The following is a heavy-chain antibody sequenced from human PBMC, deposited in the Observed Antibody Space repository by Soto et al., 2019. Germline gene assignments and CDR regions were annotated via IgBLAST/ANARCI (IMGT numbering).Heavy chain of an antibody. CDR3: AKDLIDYSNSYFDY. J-gene: IGHJ4*02. CDR1: GFSFSNYA. V-gene: IGHV3-23*01. Sequence: GGSLRLSCATSGFSFSNYAMSWVRQAPGKGLEWVAAITSVGYTYYVDSLKGRFTISRDNSKNTLYLQMNSLRAEDTAVYYCAKDLIDYSNSYFDYWGQGTLVTVSS. CDR2: ITSVGYT. D-gene: IGHD4-4*01.